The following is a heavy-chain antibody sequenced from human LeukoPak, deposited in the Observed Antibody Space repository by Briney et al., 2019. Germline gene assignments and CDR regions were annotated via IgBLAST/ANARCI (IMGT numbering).Heavy chain of an antibody. CDR3: TRDSYFDSSAYYNGWNYFDY. CDR2: IKQDGSEQ. CDR1: GFTFSGYW. J-gene: IGHJ4*02. D-gene: IGHD3-22*01. V-gene: IGHV3-7*01. Sequence: GSLRLSCVASGFTFSGYWMYWVRQAPGKGLERVANIKQDGSEQFYVDSVKGRFTISRDNAQNVLYLQMNSLRAEDTAVYYCTRDSYFDSSAYYNGWNYFDYWGQGILVTVSS.